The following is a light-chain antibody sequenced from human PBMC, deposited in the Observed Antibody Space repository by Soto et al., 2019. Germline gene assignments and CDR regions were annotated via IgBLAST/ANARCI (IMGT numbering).Light chain of an antibody. CDR3: QQVYTYT. V-gene: IGKV1-9*01. Sequence: DIQLTQSPSFLSASVGDRVTITCRASLGISTYLAWYQQKPGKAPNLLIYAASTLQSGVPSRFSGSGSGTEFTLTISSLQPEDFATYYCQQVYTYTFGPGTKVDIK. J-gene: IGKJ3*01. CDR2: AAS. CDR1: LGISTY.